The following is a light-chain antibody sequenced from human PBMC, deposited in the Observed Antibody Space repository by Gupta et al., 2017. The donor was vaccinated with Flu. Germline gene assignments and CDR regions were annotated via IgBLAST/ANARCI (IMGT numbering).Light chain of an antibody. V-gene: IGKV1-5*03. CDR1: QNINNW. CDR3: HQDSSSPRT. Sequence: PSTLSASVGDRVTITCRASQNINNWLAWYQQKPGKAPKLLIYKASTLDIRIPSRFNGSGSGTEFSLTISSLQPDDFATYYCHQDSSSPRTFGQGTKV. CDR2: KAS. J-gene: IGKJ1*01.